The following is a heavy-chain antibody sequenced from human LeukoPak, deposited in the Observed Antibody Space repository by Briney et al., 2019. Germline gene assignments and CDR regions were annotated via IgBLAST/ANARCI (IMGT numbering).Heavy chain of an antibody. CDR1: EFTFSSDA. Sequence: GGSLRLSCAASEFTFSSDAMSWFRQAPGKGLEWVGFIRSKAYGGATEYAASVKGRFTISRDDSKSIAYLQMNSLKTEDTAVYYCTRRMTFDYWGQGTLVTVSS. D-gene: IGHD2/OR15-2a*01. V-gene: IGHV3-49*03. J-gene: IGHJ4*02. CDR2: IRSKAYGGAT. CDR3: TRRMTFDY.